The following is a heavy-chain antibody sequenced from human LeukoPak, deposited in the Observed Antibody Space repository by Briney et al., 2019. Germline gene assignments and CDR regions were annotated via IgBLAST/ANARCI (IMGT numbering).Heavy chain of an antibody. D-gene: IGHD3-9*01. Sequence: GESLKISCKGCGYSFTTYWIGWVRQMPGKGLEWMGVIYPGDSDTRYSPSFQGQVTISADKSISTAYLQWSSLKASDTAMYYCARLGGYDILTGDAFNIWGQGTMVTVSS. CDR3: ARLGGYDILTGDAFNI. V-gene: IGHV5-51*01. CDR1: GYSFTTYW. J-gene: IGHJ3*02. CDR2: IYPGDSDT.